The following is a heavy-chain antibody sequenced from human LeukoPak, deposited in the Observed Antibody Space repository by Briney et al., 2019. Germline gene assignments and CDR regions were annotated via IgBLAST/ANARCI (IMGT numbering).Heavy chain of an antibody. V-gene: IGHV3-69-1*02. CDR3: AATGR. Sequence: PGKSLRLSCVGSGLALRNYHVTWVRQAPGKGLEWVADIHETGDSHYADSVKGRFTISRENAKNPVYLQMNSLRADDTAVYYCAATGRWGQGTLVAVSS. J-gene: IGHJ4*02. CDR2: IHETGDS. CDR1: GLALRNYH.